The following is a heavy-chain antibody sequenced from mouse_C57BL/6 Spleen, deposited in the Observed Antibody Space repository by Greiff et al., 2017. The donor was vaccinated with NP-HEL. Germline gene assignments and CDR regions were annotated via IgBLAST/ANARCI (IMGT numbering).Heavy chain of an antibody. CDR3: TPHLIYYGNSYYAMDY. Sequence: VQLQQSGAELVRPGASVKLSCTASGFNIKDYYMHWVKQRPEQGLEWIGRIDPEDGDTEYAPKFQGKATMTADTSSNTAYLQLSSLTSEDTAVYYCTPHLIYYGNSYYAMDYWGQGTSVTVSS. CDR2: IDPEDGDT. CDR1: GFNIKDYY. V-gene: IGHV14-1*01. J-gene: IGHJ4*01. D-gene: IGHD2-1*01.